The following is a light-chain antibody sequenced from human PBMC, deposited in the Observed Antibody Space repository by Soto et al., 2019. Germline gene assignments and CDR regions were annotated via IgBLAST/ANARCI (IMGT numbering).Light chain of an antibody. Sequence: DIVMTQSPGTLSVSPGERATLFCRASQSVRSSLAWYQQKPGQAPRLFIYDASTRATGIPARFSGSGSGTEFTLTISSLQSEDFAVYYCQQYNNWPWTFGQGTKV. CDR1: QSVRSS. V-gene: IGKV3-15*01. CDR3: QQYNNWPWT. CDR2: DAS. J-gene: IGKJ1*01.